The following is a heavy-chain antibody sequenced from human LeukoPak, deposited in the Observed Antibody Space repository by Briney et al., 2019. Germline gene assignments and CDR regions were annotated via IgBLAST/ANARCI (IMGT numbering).Heavy chain of an antibody. Sequence: QAGGSLRLSCAASGFTFSSYAMSWVRQAPGKGLEWVSAISASGGSTYYADSVKGRFSISRDNTQNSLYLQMNSLRAEDTAVYYCVPPGLLYEYFQDWGQGTLVTVSS. CDR1: GFTFSSYA. V-gene: IGHV3-23*01. CDR3: VPPGLLYEYFQD. J-gene: IGHJ1*01. D-gene: IGHD2-15*01. CDR2: ISASGGST.